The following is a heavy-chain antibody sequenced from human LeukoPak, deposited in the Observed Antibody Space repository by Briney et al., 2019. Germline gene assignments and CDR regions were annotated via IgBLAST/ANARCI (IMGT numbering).Heavy chain of an antibody. CDR3: ARESNSYMDV. V-gene: IGHV4-59*01. D-gene: IGHD5-24*01. Sequence: SETLSLTCTVSGGSISSYYWGWIRQPPGKGLEWIGYIYYTGSTNYDPSLKSRVTISVDTSKNQLSLKLSSVTAADTAVYYCARESNSYMDVWGKGTTVTVSS. J-gene: IGHJ6*03. CDR2: IYYTGST. CDR1: GGSISSYY.